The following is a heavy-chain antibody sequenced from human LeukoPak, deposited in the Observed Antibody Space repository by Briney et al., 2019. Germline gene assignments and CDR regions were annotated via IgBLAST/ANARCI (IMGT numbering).Heavy chain of an antibody. J-gene: IGHJ4*02. Sequence: SETLSLTCTVSGGSISSGSYYWSWIRQPAGKGLEWIGRIYTSGSTNYNPSLKSRVTISVDTSKNQFSLKLSSAAAADTAVYYCARAVLWGNRDCSSTSCYNRWGQGTLVTVSS. CDR3: ARAVLWGNRDCSSTSCYNR. V-gene: IGHV4-61*02. CDR2: IYTSGST. CDR1: GGSISSGSYY. D-gene: IGHD2-2*02.